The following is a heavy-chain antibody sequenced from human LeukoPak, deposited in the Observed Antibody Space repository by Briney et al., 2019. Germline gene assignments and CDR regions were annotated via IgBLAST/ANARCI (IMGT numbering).Heavy chain of an antibody. CDR2: ISYDGSNK. D-gene: IGHD3-22*01. CDR3: ARDQYDSSGYYYGFRWFDP. CDR1: GFTFSSYA. V-gene: IGHV3-30-3*01. Sequence: GRSLRLSCAASGFTFSSYAMHWVRQAPGKGLEWVAVISYDGSNKYYADSVKGRFTISRDNSKNSLYLQMNSLRAEDTAVYYCARDQYDSSGYYYGFRWFDPWGQGTLVTVSS. J-gene: IGHJ5*02.